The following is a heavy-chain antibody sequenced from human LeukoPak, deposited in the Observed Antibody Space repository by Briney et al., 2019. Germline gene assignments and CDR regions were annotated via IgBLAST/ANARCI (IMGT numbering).Heavy chain of an antibody. D-gene: IGHD3-10*01. J-gene: IGHJ3*02. CDR1: GGSFSGYY. CDR2: INHSGST. Sequence: PSETLSLTCAVYGGSFSGYYWSWIRQPPGKGLEWIGEINHSGSTNYNPSLKSRVTISVDTSKNQFSLKLSSVTAADTAVYYCARVRRNHYGSGSYVDIWGQGTMVTVSS. CDR3: ARVRRNHYGSGSYVDI. V-gene: IGHV4-34*01.